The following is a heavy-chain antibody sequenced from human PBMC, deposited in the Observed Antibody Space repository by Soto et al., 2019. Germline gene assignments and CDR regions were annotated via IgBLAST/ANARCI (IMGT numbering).Heavy chain of an antibody. CDR3: ARGWAAAAGLLGWFDP. CDR2: IYYSGST. J-gene: IGHJ5*02. CDR1: GGSISSGDYY. V-gene: IGHV4-30-4*01. Sequence: SETLSLTCTVSGGSISSGDYYWSWIRQPPGKGLEWIGYIYYSGSTYYNPSLKSRVTISVDTSKNQFSLKLSSVTAADTAVYYCARGWAAAAGLLGWFDPWGQGTLVTVS. D-gene: IGHD6-13*01.